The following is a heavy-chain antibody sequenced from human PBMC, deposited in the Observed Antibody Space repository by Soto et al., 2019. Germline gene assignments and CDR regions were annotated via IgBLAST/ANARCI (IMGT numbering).Heavy chain of an antibody. D-gene: IGHD2-2*01. V-gene: IGHV1-2*02. CDR2: INPDSGGT. CDR3: AIRTGQLAIISEFDGDWFFEV. CDR1: GYTFTDYY. J-gene: IGHJ2*01. Sequence: QEQLVQSGAEVKKPGPSLKVSCTASGYTFTDYYIHWVRQAPGQGLECVGWINPDSGGTNLAQRFQGRVTMTSDTAINTSYMELSSLRSDDTAVYYCAIRTGQLAIISEFDGDWFFEVLGRGALGTVSS.